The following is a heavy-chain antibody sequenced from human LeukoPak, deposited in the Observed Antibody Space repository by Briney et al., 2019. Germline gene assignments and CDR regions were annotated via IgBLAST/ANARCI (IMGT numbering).Heavy chain of an antibody. J-gene: IGHJ4*02. D-gene: IGHD3-3*01. CDR1: GYTFSNYG. Sequence: ASVKVSCKASGYTFSNYGISWVRQAPGQGLEWMGWISAYNSNTNHAQKFQGRVTMTTDTSTSTAYMEVRSLRSDDTAVYYCARVVHYYDFWSGYYPFDYWGQGTLVTVSS. CDR3: ARVVHYYDFWSGYYPFDY. V-gene: IGHV1-18*01. CDR2: ISAYNSNT.